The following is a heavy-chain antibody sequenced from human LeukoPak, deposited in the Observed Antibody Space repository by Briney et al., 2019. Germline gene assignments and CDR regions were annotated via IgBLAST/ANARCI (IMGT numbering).Heavy chain of an antibody. CDR1: GYSFTAYY. J-gene: IGHJ6*03. V-gene: IGHV1-2*02. Sequence: GASVKVSCEASGYSFTAYYIHWVRQAPGQGLEWMGWMNPKSPGTNYAQKFQGRVTMTRDTSISTAYMELSSLTSDDSAVYYCARDPAQSYYTDVWGIGTTVTVSS. CDR2: MNPKSPGT. CDR3: ARDPAQSYYTDV.